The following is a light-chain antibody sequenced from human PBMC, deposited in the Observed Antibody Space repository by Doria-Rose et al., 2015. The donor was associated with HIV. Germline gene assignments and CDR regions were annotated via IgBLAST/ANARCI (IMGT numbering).Light chain of an antibody. CDR3: HQYGTSWT. CDR1: QSFSSTY. CDR2: DGS. J-gene: IGKJ1*01. Sequence: TQSPGTLSLSPGKRATLSCRASQSFSSTYLAWYQQKPGQAPSLLIYDGSTRATGIPDRFSASGSVTDLTLTINRLEPEDFALYYCHQYGTSWTFGQGTKVEI. V-gene: IGKV3-20*01.